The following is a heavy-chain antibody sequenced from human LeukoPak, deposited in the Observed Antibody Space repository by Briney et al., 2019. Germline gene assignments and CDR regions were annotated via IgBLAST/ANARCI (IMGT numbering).Heavy chain of an antibody. CDR2: TYYRSKWYN. CDR1: GGSISSGGYS. J-gene: IGHJ5*02. Sequence: SETLSLTCAVSGGSISSGGYSWSWIRQSPSRGLEWLGRTYYRSKWYNDYAVSVKSRITINPDTSKNQFSLQLNSVTPEDTAVYYCARVTMVRGVISSWFDPRGQGTLVTVSS. D-gene: IGHD3-10*01. V-gene: IGHV6-1*01. CDR3: ARVTMVRGVISSWFDP.